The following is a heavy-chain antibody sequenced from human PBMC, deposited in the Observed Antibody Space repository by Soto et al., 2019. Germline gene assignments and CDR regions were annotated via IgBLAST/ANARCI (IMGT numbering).Heavy chain of an antibody. CDR2: IMPIFATP. V-gene: IGHV1-69*12. D-gene: IGHD3-3*02. J-gene: IGHJ6*02. Sequence: QVQLMQSGAEVKKPGSSVKVSCKASGGTFSTSAISWVRQAPGEGLEWVGGIMPIFATPDYAQKFQGRVTISADESTATASLELTSLTTDDTAVYYCARDKARQQLGGNYYYILDVWGQGTAINVSS. CDR3: ARDKARQQLGGNYYYILDV. CDR1: GGTFSTSA.